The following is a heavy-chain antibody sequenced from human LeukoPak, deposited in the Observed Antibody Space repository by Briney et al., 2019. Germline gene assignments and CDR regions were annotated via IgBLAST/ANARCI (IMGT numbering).Heavy chain of an antibody. D-gene: IGHD3-3*01. V-gene: IGHV1-18*01. CDR3: ARWRGFTGSIDENWFDP. Sequence: ASVKVSCKASGYSFTTYGISWVRQAPGQGLEWMGWINSNNGDTNYAGKVQGRVTMTTDTSTSTAYMELRSLRSDDTAVYYCARWRGFTGSIDENWFDPWGQGTLVTVSS. CDR1: GYSFTTYG. J-gene: IGHJ5*02. CDR2: INSNNGDT.